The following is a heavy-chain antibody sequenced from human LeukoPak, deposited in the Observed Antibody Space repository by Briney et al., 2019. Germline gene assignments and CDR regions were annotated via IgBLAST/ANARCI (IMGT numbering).Heavy chain of an antibody. J-gene: IGHJ3*02. V-gene: IGHV1-69*04. CDR3: ARSIAAAAVGDAFDI. Sequence: SVKVSCKASGGTFSSYAISWVRQAPGQGLEWMGRIIPILGIANYAQKLQGRVTMTTDTSTSTAYMELRSLRSDDTAVYYCARSIAAAAVGDAFDIWGQGTMVTVSS. D-gene: IGHD6-13*01. CDR1: GGTFSSYA. CDR2: IIPILGIA.